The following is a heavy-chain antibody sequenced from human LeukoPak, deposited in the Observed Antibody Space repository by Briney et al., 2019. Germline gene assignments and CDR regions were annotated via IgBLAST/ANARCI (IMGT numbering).Heavy chain of an antibody. J-gene: IGHJ6*03. CDR3: ARVPITIFGVVIRGYYMDV. D-gene: IGHD3-3*01. CDR1: GYSFTSYG. V-gene: IGHV1-18*01. CDR2: ISAYNGNT. Sequence: GASVKVSCKASGYSFTSYGISWVRQAPGQGLEWMGWISAYNGNTNYAQKLQGRVTMTTDTSTSTAYMELRSLRSDDTAVYYCARVPITIFGVVIRGYYMDVWGKGTTVTVSS.